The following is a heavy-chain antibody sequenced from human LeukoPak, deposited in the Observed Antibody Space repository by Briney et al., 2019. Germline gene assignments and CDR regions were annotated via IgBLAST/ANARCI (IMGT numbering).Heavy chain of an antibody. D-gene: IGHD6-13*01. CDR2: INPSGGST. CDR3: TRVGASSWYLGSDYFDY. J-gene: IGHJ4*02. Sequence: ASVKVSCKASGYTFTSYYMHWVRQAPGQGLEWMGIINPSGGSTSYAQKFQGRVTMTRDTSTSTVYMELSSLRSEDTAVYYCTRVGASSWYLGSDYFDYWGQGTLVTVSS. V-gene: IGHV1-46*03. CDR1: GYTFTSYY.